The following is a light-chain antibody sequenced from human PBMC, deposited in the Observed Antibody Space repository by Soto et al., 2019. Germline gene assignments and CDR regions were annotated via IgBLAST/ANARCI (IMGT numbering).Light chain of an antibody. V-gene: IGLV2-11*01. J-gene: IGLJ2*01. CDR1: SSDVGTYNY. Sequence: QSALTQPRSVSGPPGQSVSISCSGTSSDVGTYNYVSWYQQHPGKAPKLMIYDVSKRPSGVPDRFSGSKSGNTASLTISGLQAEDEADYYCCSYAGGYTHAVFXGGT. CDR2: DVS. CDR3: CSYAGGYTHAV.